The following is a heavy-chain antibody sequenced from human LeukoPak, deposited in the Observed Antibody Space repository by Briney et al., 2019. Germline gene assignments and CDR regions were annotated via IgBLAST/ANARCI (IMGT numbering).Heavy chain of an antibody. CDR1: GYTFTSYG. CDR2: ISAYNGNT. D-gene: IGHD6-19*01. J-gene: IGHJ4*02. V-gene: IGHV1-18*01. Sequence: ASVKVSCKASGYTFTSYGISWVRQAPGQGLEWMGWISAYNGNTNYAQKLQGRVTMTTDTSTSTAYMELRSLRSDDTAVYYCARHSAHRIAVAGGPDYWGQGTLVTVSS. CDR3: ARHSAHRIAVAGGPDY.